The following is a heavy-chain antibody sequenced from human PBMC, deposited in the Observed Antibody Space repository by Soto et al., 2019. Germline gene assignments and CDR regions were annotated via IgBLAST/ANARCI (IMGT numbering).Heavy chain of an antibody. CDR2: INSDGSST. Sequence: EVQLVESGGGLVQPGGSLRLSCAASGFTFSSYWMHWVRQAPGKGLVWVSRINSDGSSTSYADSVKGRFTISRDNAKNTLYLQMNSLRAEDTAVYYCASPVIMITFGVVIASDYWGQGTLVTVSS. D-gene: IGHD3-16*02. CDR3: ASPVIMITFGVVIASDY. J-gene: IGHJ4*02. CDR1: GFTFSSYW. V-gene: IGHV3-74*01.